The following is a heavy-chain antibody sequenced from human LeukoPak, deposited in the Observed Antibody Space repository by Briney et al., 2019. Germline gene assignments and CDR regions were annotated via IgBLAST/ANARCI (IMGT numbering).Heavy chain of an antibody. CDR3: ARSGARSLYCSGGSCYSRGFDY. Sequence: PSETLSLTCAVYGGSFSGYYWSWIRQPPGKGLEWIGEINHSGSTNYNPSLKSRVTISVDTSKNQFSLKLSFVTAADTAVYYCARSGARSLYCSGGSCYSRGFDYWGQGTLVTVSS. D-gene: IGHD2-15*01. CDR2: INHSGST. J-gene: IGHJ4*02. CDR1: GGSFSGYY. V-gene: IGHV4-34*01.